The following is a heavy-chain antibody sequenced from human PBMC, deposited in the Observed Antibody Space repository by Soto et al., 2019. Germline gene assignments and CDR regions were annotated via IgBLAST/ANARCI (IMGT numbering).Heavy chain of an antibody. CDR1: GFTFSSNG. CDR2: IAYDGSKT. V-gene: IGHV3-30*03. J-gene: IGHJ5*01. D-gene: IGHD3-22*01. CDR3: ARWVGGSMFDNSGKYDS. Sequence: QVQLVESGGGVVQPGRSLRLTCAASGFTFSSNGMHWVRQPPGKGLEWVALIAYDGSKTYYGDSVRGRFTISRDNSENTRFLQMNSRRAEDTAVYYCARWVGGSMFDNSGKYDSWGQGTLVTVSS.